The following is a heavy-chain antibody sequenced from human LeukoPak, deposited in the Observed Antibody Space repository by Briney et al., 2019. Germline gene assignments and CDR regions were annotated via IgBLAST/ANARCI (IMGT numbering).Heavy chain of an antibody. CDR3: AKVADSGSYPYYFDY. J-gene: IGHJ4*02. CDR1: GFTFSNYW. CDR2: IHQDGSGK. Sequence: GGSLRLSCAASGFTFSNYWMTWVRQAPGKGLEWMANIHQDGSGKYYVDSVRGRFTISRDNSKNTLYLQMNSLRAEDTAVYYCAKVADSGSYPYYFDYWGQGTLVTVSS. D-gene: IGHD1-26*01. V-gene: IGHV3-7*03.